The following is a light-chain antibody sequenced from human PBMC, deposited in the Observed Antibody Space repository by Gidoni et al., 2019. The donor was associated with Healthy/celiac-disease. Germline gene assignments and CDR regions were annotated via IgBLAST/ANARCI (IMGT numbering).Light chain of an antibody. J-gene: IGKJ1*01. Sequence: DIQMTQSPSTLSASVGDRVTITCRATQSISSCLAWYQQKPGKAPKLLIYRASSLESGVPSRFSGSASGTVFTLTISSLQPDDFATYYCQQYNSYSWTFGQGTKVEIK. CDR3: QQYNSYSWT. V-gene: IGKV1-5*03. CDR1: QSISSC. CDR2: RAS.